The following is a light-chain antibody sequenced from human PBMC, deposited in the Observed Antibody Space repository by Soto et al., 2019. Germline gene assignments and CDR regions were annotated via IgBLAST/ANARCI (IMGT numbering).Light chain of an antibody. CDR3: QQYNKWPPIT. CDR1: QSVTNS. J-gene: IGKJ5*01. Sequence: EIVMTQSPATLSVSPGERATLSCRASQSVTNSLAWYQQKPGQAPRLLIYDTSNRATGIPARFSGSGSGTEFTLTISSLQSGDFAVYYCQQYNKWPPITFGQGTRLEIK. CDR2: DTS. V-gene: IGKV3D-15*01.